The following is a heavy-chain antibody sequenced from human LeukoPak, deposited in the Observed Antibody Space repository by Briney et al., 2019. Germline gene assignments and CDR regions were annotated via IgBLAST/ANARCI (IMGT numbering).Heavy chain of an antibody. CDR3: ARHREFSSSGNYFDY. CDR2: IYYSGST. J-gene: IGHJ4*02. D-gene: IGHD6-6*01. CDR1: RGSISSYY. Sequence: PSETLSLTCSVSRGSISSYYWSWIRQPPGKPLEWIGYIYYSGSTTYNPSLKSRVTISLDTSKNQFSLKLRSVTAADTAVYYCARHREFSSSGNYFDYWGQGTLVTVSS. V-gene: IGHV4-59*08.